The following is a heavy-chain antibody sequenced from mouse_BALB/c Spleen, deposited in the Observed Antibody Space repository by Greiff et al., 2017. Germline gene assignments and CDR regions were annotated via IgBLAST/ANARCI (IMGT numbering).Heavy chain of an antibody. CDR1: EYEFPSHD. Sequence: EVKVVESGGGLVQPGESLKLSCESNEYEFPSHDMSWVRKTPEKRLELVAAINSDGGSTYYPDTMERRFIISRDNTKKTLYLQMSSLRSEDTALYYCARRGHRYDGAMDYWGQGTSVTVSS. CDR3: ARRGHRYDGAMDY. V-gene: IGHV5-2*01. J-gene: IGHJ4*01. D-gene: IGHD2-14*01. CDR2: INSDGGST.